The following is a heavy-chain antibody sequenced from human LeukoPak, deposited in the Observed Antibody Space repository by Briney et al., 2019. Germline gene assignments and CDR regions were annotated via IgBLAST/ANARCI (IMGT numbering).Heavy chain of an antibody. CDR3: ARVSGHCYDGTAFSAFDI. CDR2: INQDGSVK. Sequence: GGSLRLSCAASGFTLSSYWMSWVRQAPGNGLEWVANINQDGSVKYYVDSVKGRFTISRDNARNSLDLQMNSLRAEDTAVYYCARVSGHCYDGTAFSAFDIWGHGTVVTVSS. V-gene: IGHV3-7*01. J-gene: IGHJ3*02. D-gene: IGHD3-22*01. CDR1: GFTLSSYW.